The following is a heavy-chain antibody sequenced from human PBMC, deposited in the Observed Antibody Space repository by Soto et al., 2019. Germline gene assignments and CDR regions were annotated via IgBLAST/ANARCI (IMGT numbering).Heavy chain of an antibody. CDR1: GGSIRNYY. CDR2: IYSSGST. Sequence: PSETLSLTCTVSGGSIRNYYWSWIRQPAGKGLEWIGRIYSSGSTDYNPSLKSRVAMSVDTPKNQFSLRLSAVTAADTAVYYCARENDYWGQGTLVTVSS. J-gene: IGHJ4*02. CDR3: ARENDY. V-gene: IGHV4-4*07.